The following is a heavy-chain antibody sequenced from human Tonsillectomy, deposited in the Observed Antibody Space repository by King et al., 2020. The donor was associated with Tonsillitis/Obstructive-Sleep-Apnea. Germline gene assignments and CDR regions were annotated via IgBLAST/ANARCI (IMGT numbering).Heavy chain of an antibody. CDR1: GGSFSGYY. J-gene: IGHJ5*02. CDR2: INHSGST. D-gene: IGHD2-2*01. CDR3: ARGYCSSTSCHNWFDP. V-gene: IGHV4-34*01. Sequence: VQLQQWGAGLLKPSETLSLPCAVYGGSFSGYYWSWIRQPPGKGLEWIGEINHSGSTNYNPSLKSRVTISVDTSKNQFSLKLSSVTAADTAVYYCARGYCSSTSCHNWFDPWGQGTLVTVSS.